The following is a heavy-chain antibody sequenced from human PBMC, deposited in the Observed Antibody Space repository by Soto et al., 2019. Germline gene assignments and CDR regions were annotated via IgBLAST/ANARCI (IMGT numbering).Heavy chain of an antibody. CDR2: IIPIFGTA. D-gene: IGHD6-6*01. CDR1: AGTFSSYA. J-gene: IGHJ5*02. V-gene: IGHV1-69*06. Sequence: SVKVSCKASAGTFSSYAISWVRQAPGQGLEWMGGIIPIFGTANYAQKFQGRVTITADKSTSTAYMELSSLRSEDTAVYYCARVLAARPVLSPNWFDPWGQGTLVTVSS. CDR3: ARVLAARPVLSPNWFDP.